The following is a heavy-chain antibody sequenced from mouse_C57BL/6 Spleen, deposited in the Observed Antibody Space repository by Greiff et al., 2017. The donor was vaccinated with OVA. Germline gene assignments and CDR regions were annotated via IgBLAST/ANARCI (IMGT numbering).Heavy chain of an antibody. D-gene: IGHD2-2*01. J-gene: IGHJ1*03. Sequence: QVQLQQSGAELVRPGTSVKVSCKASGYAFTNYLIEWVKQRPGQGLEWIGVINPGSGGTNYTEKFKGKATLTADKSSSTAYMQLRSLTSGGAAVYFCARGSYYGYDRYFDVWGTGTTVTVSS. V-gene: IGHV1-54*01. CDR2: INPGSGGT. CDR1: GYAFTNYL. CDR3: ARGSYYGYDRYFDV.